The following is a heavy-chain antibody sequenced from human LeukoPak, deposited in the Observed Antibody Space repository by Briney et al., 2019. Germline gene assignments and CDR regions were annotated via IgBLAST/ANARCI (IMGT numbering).Heavy chain of an antibody. D-gene: IGHD4-17*01. CDR3: ARGNDYGDSVDDY. CDR2: IYYSGST. Sequence: SQTLSLTCTVSGGSISSGGYYWSWIRQHPGKGLEWIGYIYYSGSTYYNPSLKSRVTISVDTSKNQFSLKLSSVTAADTAVYYWARGNDYGDSVDDYGGQGPRVTVSS. V-gene: IGHV4-31*03. CDR1: GGSISSGGYY. J-gene: IGHJ4*02.